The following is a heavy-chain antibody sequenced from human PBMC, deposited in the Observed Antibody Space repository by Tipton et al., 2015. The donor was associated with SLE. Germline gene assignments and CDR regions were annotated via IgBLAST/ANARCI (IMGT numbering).Heavy chain of an antibody. D-gene: IGHD1-26*01. CDR3: ARDLRVGATRAFDI. V-gene: IGHV3-33*01. J-gene: IGHJ3*02. CDR2: IWYDGSNK. CDR1: GFTFSTYG. Sequence: SGFTFSTYGMHWVRQAPGKGLEWVALIWYDGSNKNYADSVKGRFTISRDNSKNTLYLQMNSLRAEDTAVYYCARDLRVGATRAFDIWGQGTMVTVSS.